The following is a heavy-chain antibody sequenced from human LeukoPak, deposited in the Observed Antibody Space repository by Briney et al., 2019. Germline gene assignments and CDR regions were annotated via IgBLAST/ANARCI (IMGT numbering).Heavy chain of an antibody. CDR1: GFTFSTYT. CDR3: AKHPYDSSGYYYLYYFDY. CDR2: IGSSGGGI. D-gene: IGHD3-22*01. V-gene: IGHV3-23*01. J-gene: IGHJ4*02. Sequence: GGSLRLSCAASGFTFSTYTMYWVRHPPGKRLEWVSLIGSSGGGIHYADSVKGRFTISRDNSKNALYLQMNSLRAEDTAVYYCAKHPYDSSGYYYLYYFDYWGQGTLVTVSS.